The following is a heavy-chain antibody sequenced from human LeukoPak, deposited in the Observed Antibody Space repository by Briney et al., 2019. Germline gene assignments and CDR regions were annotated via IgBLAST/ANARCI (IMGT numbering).Heavy chain of an antibody. J-gene: IGHJ5*02. CDR3: ATTPPYSSGWYSEYWFDP. CDR2: IIPIFGTA. D-gene: IGHD6-19*01. Sequence: SVKVSCKASGGTFSSYAISWVRQAPGQGLEWMGGIIPIFGTANYAQKFQGRVTITADESTSTAYMELSSLRSEDAAVYYCATTPPYSSGWYSEYWFDPWGQGTLVTVSS. V-gene: IGHV1-69*13. CDR1: GGTFSSYA.